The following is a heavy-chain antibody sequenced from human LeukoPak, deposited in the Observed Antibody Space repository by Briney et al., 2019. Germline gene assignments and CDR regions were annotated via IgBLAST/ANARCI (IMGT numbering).Heavy chain of an antibody. CDR2: IKQDGSEK. J-gene: IGHJ3*02. Sequence: PGGSLRLSCAASGFTFSSYWMSWVRQAPGKGLEWVANIKQDGSEKYYVDSVKGRFTISRDNAKNSLYLQMNSLRAEDTAVYYCARAYYDSSGYYDDAFDIWGQGTMVTVSS. D-gene: IGHD3-22*01. V-gene: IGHV3-7*04. CDR3: ARAYYDSSGYYDDAFDI. CDR1: GFTFSSYW.